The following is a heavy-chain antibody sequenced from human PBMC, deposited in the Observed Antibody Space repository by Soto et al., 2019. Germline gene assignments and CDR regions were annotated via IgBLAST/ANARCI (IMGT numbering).Heavy chain of an antibody. J-gene: IGHJ4*02. V-gene: IGHV3-7*01. CDR2: IKQDGSEK. D-gene: IGHD6-6*01. CDR3: ARGLTTARPLGY. Sequence: GGSLRLSCAASGFTFSSYWMSWVRQAPGKGLEWVANIKQDGSEKYYVDSVKGRFTISRDNAKKSLYLQMNSLRDEDTAVYYCARGLTTARPLGYWGQGTLVTVSS. CDR1: GFTFSSYW.